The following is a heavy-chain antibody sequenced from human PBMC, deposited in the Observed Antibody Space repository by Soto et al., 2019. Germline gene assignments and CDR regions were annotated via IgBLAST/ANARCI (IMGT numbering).Heavy chain of an antibody. CDR1: GFLVNSAY. J-gene: IGHJ4*02. CDR2: INSDGTT. V-gene: IGHV3-53*01. D-gene: IGHD5-18*01. CDR3: ARSGYSFAWGY. Sequence: EVQLVESGGGLIPPGGSLRLSCAASGFLVNSAYMTWVRQAPGKGLEWLSMINSDGTTLYAESVKGRFTISRDNSKNRLYLQLNGLRAEDTAMFYCARSGYSFAWGYWGQGTLVIVPS.